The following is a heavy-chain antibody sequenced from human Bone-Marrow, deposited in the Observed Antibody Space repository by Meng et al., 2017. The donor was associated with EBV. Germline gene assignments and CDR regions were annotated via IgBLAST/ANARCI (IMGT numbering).Heavy chain of an antibody. CDR2: INHSGST. D-gene: IGHD4-17*01. CDR3: ASQIKYGDYDEGGFDY. J-gene: IGHJ4*02. V-gene: IGHV4-34*01. CDR1: GGSFSGYY. Sequence: VQLQPWGAGLLKPSETLSLTCAVYGGSFSGYYWSWIRQPPGKGLEWIGEINHSGSTNYNPSLKSRVTISVDTSKNQFSLKLSSVTAADTAVYYCASQIKYGDYDEGGFDYWGQGTLVTASS.